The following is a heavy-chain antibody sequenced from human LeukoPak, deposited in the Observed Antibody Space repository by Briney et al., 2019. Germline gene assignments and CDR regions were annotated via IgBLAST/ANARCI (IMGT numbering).Heavy chain of an antibody. CDR2: IYGGDSAA. CDR1: GYSFTSYW. CDR3: ARLIHDYCDF. Sequence: PGESLKISCKGSGYSFTSYWIAWVRQMPGKGLEWMGIIYGGDSAARYNSSFEGQVTLSADKSINTAYLEWGSLRASDTAIYYCARLIHDYCDFWGQGTLVTVSS. V-gene: IGHV5-51*01. J-gene: IGHJ4*02.